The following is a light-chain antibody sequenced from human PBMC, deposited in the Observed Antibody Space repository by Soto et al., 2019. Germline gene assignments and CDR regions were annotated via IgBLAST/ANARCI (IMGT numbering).Light chain of an antibody. CDR2: GAS. Sequence: DIQMTQSPSTLSASVGDRVTITCRASQSISTWLAWYQQKPGKVPKLLIYGASSLESGVPSRFSGSGSGTEFTLTISSLQPDDFATYYCQQYNSFPWTFCQGTKVEIK. CDR3: QQYNSFPWT. V-gene: IGKV1-5*01. CDR1: QSISTW. J-gene: IGKJ1*01.